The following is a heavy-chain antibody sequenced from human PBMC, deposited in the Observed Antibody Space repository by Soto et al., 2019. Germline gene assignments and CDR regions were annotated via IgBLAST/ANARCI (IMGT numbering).Heavy chain of an antibody. CDR1: GFTFSSYS. V-gene: IGHV3-21*01. J-gene: IGHJ6*03. CDR2: ISSSSSYI. CDR3: AREPAAPQDYYYYMDV. Sequence: GGSLRLSCAASGFTFSSYSMNWVRQAPGKGLEWVSSISSSSSYIYYADSVKGRFTISRDNAKNSLYLQMNSLRAEDTAVYYCAREPAAPQDYYYYMDVWGKGTTVTVSS. D-gene: IGHD2-2*01.